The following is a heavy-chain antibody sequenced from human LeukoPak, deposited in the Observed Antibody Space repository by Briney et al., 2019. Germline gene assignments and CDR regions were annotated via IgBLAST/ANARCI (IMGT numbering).Heavy chain of an antibody. V-gene: IGHV4-31*03. CDR1: GGSISSGGYY. D-gene: IGHD3-10*02. CDR2: IYYSGST. J-gene: IGHJ3*02. CDR3: ARWVVFGDLNGDAFDI. Sequence: PSQTLSLTCTVSGGSISSGGYYWSWIRQHPGKGLEWIVYIYYSGSTYYNPSLKSRVTISVDTSKNQFSLKLSSVTAADTAVYYCARWVVFGDLNGDAFDIWGQGTMVTVSS.